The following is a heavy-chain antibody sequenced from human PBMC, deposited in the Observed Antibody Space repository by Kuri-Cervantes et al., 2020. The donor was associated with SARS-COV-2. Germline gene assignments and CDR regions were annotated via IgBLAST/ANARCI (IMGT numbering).Heavy chain of an antibody. Sequence: GESLKISCAVSGFTFRSYWMSWVRQAPGKGLEYVANINQDGSATCYVDSVKGRFTISRDNTESSLYLQMNSLRAEDTAVYYCVCDTNRVKVYWGQGTLVTVSS. D-gene: IGHD5-18*01. V-gene: IGHV3-7*02. J-gene: IGHJ4*02. CDR3: VCDTNRVKVY. CDR1: GFTFRSYW. CDR2: INQDGSAT.